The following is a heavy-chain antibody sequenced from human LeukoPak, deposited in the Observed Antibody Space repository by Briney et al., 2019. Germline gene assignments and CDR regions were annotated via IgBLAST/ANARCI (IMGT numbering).Heavy chain of an antibody. D-gene: IGHD6-19*01. V-gene: IGHV3-23*01. CDR1: GFTFSSYA. J-gene: IGHJ4*02. CDR3: AKSDGLIAVAGTEYFDY. CDR2: ISGSGGST. Sequence: GGSLRLSCAASGFTFSSYAMSWVRQAPGKGLEWVSAISGSGGSTYYADSVKGRFTISRDNSKNTLYLQMNSLRAEDTAVYYCAKSDGLIAVAGTEYFDYWGQGTLVTVSS.